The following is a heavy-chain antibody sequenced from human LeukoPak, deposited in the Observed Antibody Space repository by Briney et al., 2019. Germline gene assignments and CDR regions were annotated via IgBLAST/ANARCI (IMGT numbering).Heavy chain of an antibody. J-gene: IGHJ4*02. Sequence: PSETLSLTCTVSGGSISSYYWSWIRQPPGKGLEWIGYIYYSGSTNYNPSLKSRVTISVDTSKNQFSLKLSSVTAADTAVYYCARDQGELPVYWGQGTLVTVSS. CDR2: IYYSGST. CDR3: ARDQGELPVY. CDR1: GGSISSYY. V-gene: IGHV4-59*01. D-gene: IGHD1-26*01.